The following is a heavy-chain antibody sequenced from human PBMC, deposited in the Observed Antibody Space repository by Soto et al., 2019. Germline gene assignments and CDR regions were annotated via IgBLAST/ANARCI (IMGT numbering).Heavy chain of an antibody. CDR3: ATHDYYDSGTYY. J-gene: IGHJ4*02. Sequence: PSETLSLTCTVSGGSISRYYWGWIRQPPGKGLEWIGSIYYRGSTYYNPSLQSRVTISVDTSKNQFSLKLSSVTAADTAVYYCATHDYYDSGTYYWGQGTLVTVSS. CDR1: GGSISRYY. V-gene: IGHV4-39*01. CDR2: IYYRGST. D-gene: IGHD3-10*01.